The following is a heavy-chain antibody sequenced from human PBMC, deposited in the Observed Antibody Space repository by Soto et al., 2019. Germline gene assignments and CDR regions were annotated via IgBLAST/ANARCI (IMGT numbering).Heavy chain of an antibody. Sequence: QVQLQQWGAGLLKPSETLSLTCAVYGGSFSGYYWSWIRQPPGKGLEWIGEINHSGSTNYNPSLKSRVTISVDTSKNQFSLKLSSVTAADTAVSYCARGRRVTPFDYWGQGTLVTVSS. CDR3: ARGRRVTPFDY. J-gene: IGHJ4*02. CDR1: GGSFSGYY. V-gene: IGHV4-34*01. CDR2: INHSGST. D-gene: IGHD2-21*02.